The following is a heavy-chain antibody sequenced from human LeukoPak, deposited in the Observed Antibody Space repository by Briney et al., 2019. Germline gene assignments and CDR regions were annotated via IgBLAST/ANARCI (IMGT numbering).Heavy chain of an antibody. CDR1: GGSISSYY. J-gene: IGHJ4*02. CDR2: IYYSGSA. CDR3: AREDRYGDYFDY. V-gene: IGHV4-59*12. Sequence: SETLSLTCTVSGGSISSYYWSWIRQPPGKGLEWIGYIYYSGSAYYNPSLKSRVTISVDTSKNQFSLKLSSVTAADTAVYYCAREDRYGDYFDYWGQGTLVTVSS. D-gene: IGHD4-17*01.